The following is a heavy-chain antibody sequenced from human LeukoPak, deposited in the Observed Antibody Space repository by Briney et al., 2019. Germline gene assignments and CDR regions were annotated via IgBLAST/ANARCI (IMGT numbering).Heavy chain of an antibody. CDR1: GFTFSSYS. V-gene: IGHV3-21*01. Sequence: GGSLRLSCVASGFTFSSYSMNWVRQAPGKGLGWVASISSSSSYIYFADSLKGRFTISRDDAKNSLYLQMNSLRAEDTAVYYCARGWDSSSSPGSHWGQGTLVAVSS. CDR2: ISSSSSYI. J-gene: IGHJ4*02. CDR3: ARGWDSSSSPGSH. D-gene: IGHD6-6*01.